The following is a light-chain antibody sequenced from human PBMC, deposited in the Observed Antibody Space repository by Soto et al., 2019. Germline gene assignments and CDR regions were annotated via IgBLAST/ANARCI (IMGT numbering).Light chain of an antibody. J-gene: IGKJ1*01. CDR3: QQYNNWPRWT. CDR2: DAS. V-gene: IGKV3-11*01. CDR1: QSVSSY. Sequence: ILLTQSPATLSLSPGKRATLSCRASQSVSSYLAWYQQKPGQAPRLLIYDASNRANGIPARFSGSGSGTEFTLTISSLQSEDFAAYYCQQYNNWPRWTFGQGTQVDIK.